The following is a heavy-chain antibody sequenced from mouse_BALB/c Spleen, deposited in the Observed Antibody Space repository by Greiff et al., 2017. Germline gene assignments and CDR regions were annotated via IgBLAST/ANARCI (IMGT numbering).Heavy chain of an antibody. D-gene: IGHD1-2*01. CDR1: GYSITSYYA. Sequence: EVKLQESGPGLVKPSQSLSLTCTVTGYSITSYYAWNWIRQFPGNKLEWMGYISYSGSTSYNPSLKSRISITRDTSKNQFFLQLNSVTTEDTATYYCAREFITTATAYFDYWGQGTTLTVSS. CDR3: AREFITTATAYFDY. V-gene: IGHV3-2*02. J-gene: IGHJ2*01. CDR2: ISYSGST.